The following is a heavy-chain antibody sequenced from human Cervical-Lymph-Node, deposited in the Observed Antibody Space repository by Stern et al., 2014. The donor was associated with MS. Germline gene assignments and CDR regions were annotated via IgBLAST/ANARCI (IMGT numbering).Heavy chain of an antibody. CDR1: GGTFSSME. V-gene: IGHV1-69*01. J-gene: IGHJ5*01. CDR2: IIPLFGTT. CDR3: VRDQGGIADS. D-gene: IGHD6-13*01. Sequence: QVQLGQSGAEVKKPGSSMKVSCKASGGTFSSMEISWVRQAPGQGLEWLGGIIPLFGTTNYAQKVQGRVTILADESTNTVNMELSSLRSEDTAVYYCVRDQGGIADSWGQGTLVTVSS.